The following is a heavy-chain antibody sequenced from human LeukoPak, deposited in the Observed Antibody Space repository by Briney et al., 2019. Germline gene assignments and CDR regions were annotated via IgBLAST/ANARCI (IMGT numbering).Heavy chain of an antibody. CDR3: ARVHPYDSSGYYRN. Sequence: GGSLRLSCAASGFTFSSYAMHWVRQAPGKGLEYVSAISSNGGSTYYANSVKGRFTISRDNSKNTLYLQMGGLRAEDMAVYYCARVHPYDSSGYYRNWGQGTLVTVSS. CDR1: GFTFSSYA. J-gene: IGHJ4*02. CDR2: ISSNGGST. V-gene: IGHV3-64*01. D-gene: IGHD3-22*01.